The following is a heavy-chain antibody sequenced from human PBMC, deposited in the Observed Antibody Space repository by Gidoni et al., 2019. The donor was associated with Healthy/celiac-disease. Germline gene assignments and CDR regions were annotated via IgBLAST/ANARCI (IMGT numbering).Heavy chain of an antibody. CDR3: ARDLDTAMATGFDY. CDR1: GFTFSSYA. Sequence: QVQLVESGGGVVQPGRSLRLSCAASGFTFSSYAMHWVRQAPGKGLEWVAVISYDGSNKYYADSVKGRFTISRDNSKNTLYLQMNSLRAEDTAVYYCARDLDTAMATGFDYWGQGTLVTVSS. D-gene: IGHD5-18*01. CDR2: ISYDGSNK. V-gene: IGHV3-30-3*01. J-gene: IGHJ4*02.